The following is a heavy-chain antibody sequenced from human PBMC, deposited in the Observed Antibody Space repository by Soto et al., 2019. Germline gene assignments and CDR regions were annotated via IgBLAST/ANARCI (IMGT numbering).Heavy chain of an antibody. V-gene: IGHV3-33*01. CDR1: GFTFSSYG. CDR2: IWYDGSNK. Sequence: QVQLVESGGGVVQPGRSLRLSCAASGFTFSSYGMHWVRQAPGKGLEWGAVIWYDGSNKYYADSVKGRFTISRDNSKNTLYLQMNSLRAEDTAVYYCARSYCSGGSCYRDAFDIWGQGTMVTVSS. CDR3: ARSYCSGGSCYRDAFDI. D-gene: IGHD2-15*01. J-gene: IGHJ3*02.